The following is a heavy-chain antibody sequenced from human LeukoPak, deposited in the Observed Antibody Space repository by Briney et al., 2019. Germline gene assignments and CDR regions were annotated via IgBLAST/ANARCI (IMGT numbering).Heavy chain of an antibody. J-gene: IGHJ4*02. V-gene: IGHV3-9*01. CDR3: AKDHYYDSSGCFDY. D-gene: IGHD3-22*01. Sequence: GGSLRLSCAASGFTFDDYAMHWVRQAPGKGLEWVSGISWNSGSIGYADSVKGRFTISRDNAKNSLYLQMNSLRAEDTALYYCAKDHYYDSSGCFDYWGQGTLVTVSS. CDR1: GFTFDDYA. CDR2: ISWNSGSI.